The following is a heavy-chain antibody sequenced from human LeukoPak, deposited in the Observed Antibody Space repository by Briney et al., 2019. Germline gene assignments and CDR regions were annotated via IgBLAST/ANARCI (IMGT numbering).Heavy chain of an antibody. Sequence: SQTLSLTCTVSGGSISSGGYYWSWIRRHPGKGLEWIGYIYYSGSTYYNPSLKSRVTISVDTSKNQFSLKLSSVTAADTAVYYCARVGDHDYYGMDVWGQGTTVTVSS. CDR2: IYYSGST. CDR1: GGSISSGGYY. V-gene: IGHV4-31*03. D-gene: IGHD3-16*01. J-gene: IGHJ6*02. CDR3: ARVGDHDYYGMDV.